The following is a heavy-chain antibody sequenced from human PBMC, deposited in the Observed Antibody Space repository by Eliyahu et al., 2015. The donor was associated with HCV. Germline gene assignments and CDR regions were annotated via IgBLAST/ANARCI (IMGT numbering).Heavy chain of an antibody. Sequence: QVQLVQSGAEVKKPGSSVKVSCKASGGTFSSYAISWVRQAPGPRAGGVGGVIPMFGRANYAQKLQGRVTITADESTSTAYMELSSLRFEDTAVYYCAREGIAARSNPFDYWGQGTLVTVSS. V-gene: IGHV1-69*01. CDR3: AREGIAARSNPFDY. J-gene: IGHJ4*02. CDR2: VIPMFGRA. D-gene: IGHD6-6*01. CDR1: GGTFSSYA.